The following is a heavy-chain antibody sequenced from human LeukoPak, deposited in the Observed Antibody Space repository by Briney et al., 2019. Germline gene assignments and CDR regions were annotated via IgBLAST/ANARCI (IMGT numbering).Heavy chain of an antibody. CDR1: GGSFSGYY. J-gene: IGHJ6*03. CDR2: INHSGST. Sequence: SETLSLTCAVYGGSFSGYYWSWIRQPPGKGLEWIGEINHSGSTNYNPSLKSRVTISVDTSKNQFSLKLSSVTAADTAVYNCARVVGWYPYYYYYYMDVWGKGTTVTVSS. V-gene: IGHV4-34*01. CDR3: ARVVGWYPYYYYYYMDV. D-gene: IGHD2-15*01.